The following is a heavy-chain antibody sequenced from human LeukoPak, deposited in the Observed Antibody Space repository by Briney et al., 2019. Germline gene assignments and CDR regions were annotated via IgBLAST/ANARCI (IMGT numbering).Heavy chain of an antibody. Sequence: GASVKVSCKVSGYTLTELSMHWVRQAPGKGLEWVGGFDPEDGETIYAQKFQGRVTMTEDTSTDTAYMELSSLRSEGTAVYYCATDGDYDPSGWYFDLWGRGTLVTVSS. CDR1: GYTLTELS. J-gene: IGHJ2*01. V-gene: IGHV1-24*01. D-gene: IGHD4-17*01. CDR2: FDPEDGET. CDR3: ATDGDYDPSGWYFDL.